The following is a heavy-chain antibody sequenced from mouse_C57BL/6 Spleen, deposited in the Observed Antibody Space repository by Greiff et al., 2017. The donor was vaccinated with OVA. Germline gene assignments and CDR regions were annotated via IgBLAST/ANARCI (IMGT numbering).Heavy chain of an antibody. D-gene: IGHD1-1*01. J-gene: IGHJ3*01. CDR2: ISYDGSN. V-gene: IGHV3-6*01. CDR3: ARSPSYYGSSAWFAY. Sequence: ESGPGLVKPSQSLSLTCSVTGYSITSGYYWNWIRQFPGNKLEWMGYISYDGSNKYNPSLKNRISITRDTSKNQFFLKLNSVTTEDTATYYCARSPSYYGSSAWFAYWGQGTLVTVSA. CDR1: GYSITSGYY.